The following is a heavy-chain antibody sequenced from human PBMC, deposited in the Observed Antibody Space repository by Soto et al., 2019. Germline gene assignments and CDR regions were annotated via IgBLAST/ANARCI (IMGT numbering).Heavy chain of an antibody. D-gene: IGHD5-18*01. J-gene: IGHJ4*02. V-gene: IGHV1-18*01. CDR2: ISTYNGNT. Sequence: QVQLVQSGAEVKKPGASVKVSCKASGYNFTSYGISWVRQAPGQGLEWMGWISTYNGNTNSAQKLQGRVTMTTDTSPSIAYMELRSLRSDDTAVYYCASDYSYGMFGYWGQGTLVTVSS. CDR3: ASDYSYGMFGY. CDR1: GYNFTSYG.